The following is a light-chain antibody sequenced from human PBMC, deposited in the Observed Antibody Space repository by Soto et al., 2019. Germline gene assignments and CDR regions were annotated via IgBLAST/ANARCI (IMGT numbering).Light chain of an antibody. J-gene: IGLJ3*02. CDR3: SSYTASSFLL. V-gene: IGLV2-14*01. Sequence: QSALTQPASVSGSPGQSITISCTGTTNDVGGYNYVSWYQHHPGKAPKLMIYEVTNRPSGISNRFSGSKSGNTASLTISGLQAEDEADYYCSSYTASSFLLFGGGTKVTVL. CDR1: TNDVGGYNY. CDR2: EVT.